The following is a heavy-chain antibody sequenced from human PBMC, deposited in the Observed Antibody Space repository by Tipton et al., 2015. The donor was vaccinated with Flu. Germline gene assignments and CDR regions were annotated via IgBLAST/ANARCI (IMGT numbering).Heavy chain of an antibody. Sequence: TLSLTCAVSGGSLRGDFWAWFRLSPATGLEWIASISLCGKLYYHSPFESRAVISIDSSKNQFSLTLSSVTAAATAVYYCAKRGYDSGGYFSPLAPLGWFDPRGQGIAVVVSS. CDR2: ISLCGKL. CDR3: AKRGYDSGGYFSPLAPLGWFDP. J-gene: IGHJ5*02. CDR1: GGSLRGDF. V-gene: IGHV4-38-2*01. D-gene: IGHD3-10*01.